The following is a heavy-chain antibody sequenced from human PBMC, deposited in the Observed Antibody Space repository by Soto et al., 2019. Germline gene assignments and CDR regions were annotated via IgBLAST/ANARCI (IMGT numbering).Heavy chain of an antibody. CDR2: ISGSGGST. Sequence: GGSLRLSCAASGFTFSSYAMSWVRQAPGKGLEWVSAISGSGGSTYYADSVKGRFTISRDNSKNTLYLQMNSLRAEDTAVYYCAKPAAAGPLYYYCYMDVWGKGTTVTVSS. D-gene: IGHD6-13*01. J-gene: IGHJ6*03. V-gene: IGHV3-23*01. CDR3: AKPAAAGPLYYYCYMDV. CDR1: GFTFSSYA.